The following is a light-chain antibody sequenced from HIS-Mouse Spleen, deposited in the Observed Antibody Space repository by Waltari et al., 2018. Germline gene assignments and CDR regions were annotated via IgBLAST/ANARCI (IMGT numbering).Light chain of an antibody. CDR3: QQRSNWPPMST. Sequence: EIVLTQSPATLSLSPGERATLSCRASQSVSSYLAWYQQKPGQAPRLLIYDASNRATGISARFSGSGSGTDFTLTISSLEPEDFAVYYCQQRSNWPPMSTFGQGTKVEIK. CDR2: DAS. V-gene: IGKV3-11*01. J-gene: IGKJ1*01. CDR1: QSVSSY.